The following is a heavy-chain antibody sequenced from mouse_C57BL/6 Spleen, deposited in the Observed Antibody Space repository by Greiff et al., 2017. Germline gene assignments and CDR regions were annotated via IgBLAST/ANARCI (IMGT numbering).Heavy chain of an antibody. J-gene: IGHJ2*01. D-gene: IGHD3-2*02. CDR1: GFTFSSYG. CDR2: ISSGGSYT. CDR3: ARQTAQARYYFDY. V-gene: IGHV5-6*01. Sequence: EVNVVESGGDLVKPGGSLKLSCAASGFTFSSYGMSWVRQTPDKRLEWVATISSGGSYTYYPDSVKGRFTISRDNAKNTLYLQMSSLKSEDTAMYYCARQTAQARYYFDYWGQGTTLTVSS.